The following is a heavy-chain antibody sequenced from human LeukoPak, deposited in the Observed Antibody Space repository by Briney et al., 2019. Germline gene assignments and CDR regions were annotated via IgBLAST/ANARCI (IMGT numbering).Heavy chain of an antibody. CDR1: GFTFSGSA. Sequence: GGSLRLSCAASGFTFSGSAMHWVRQASGKGLEWVGRIRSKANSYATAYAASVKGRFTISRDDSKNTAYLQLNSLKTEDTGVYYCTPPGFGSSTNCYGDYWGQGTLVTVSS. CDR3: TPPGFGSSTNCYGDY. J-gene: IGHJ4*02. CDR2: IRSKANSYAT. D-gene: IGHD2-2*01. V-gene: IGHV3-73*01.